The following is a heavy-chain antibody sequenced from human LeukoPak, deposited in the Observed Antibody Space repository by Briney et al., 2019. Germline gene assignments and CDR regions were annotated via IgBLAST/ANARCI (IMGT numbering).Heavy chain of an antibody. V-gene: IGHV1-18*01. CDR2: ISAYNGNT. D-gene: IGHD2-15*01. Sequence: GASVKVSCKASGYTFTNYGITWVRQAPGQGLEWVGWISAYNGNTVYAQNLQGRVTMTTDTPTSTAYMELRSLTSDDTAVYYCGRIQKFCISGSSNNGAFDIWGKGTMVTASS. J-gene: IGHJ3*02. CDR3: GRIQKFCISGSSNNGAFDI. CDR1: GYTFTNYG.